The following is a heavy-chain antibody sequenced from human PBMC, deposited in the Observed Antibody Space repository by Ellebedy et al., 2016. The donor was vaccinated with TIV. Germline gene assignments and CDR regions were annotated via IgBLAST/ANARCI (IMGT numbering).Heavy chain of an antibody. D-gene: IGHD3-10*01. CDR1: GYPFSAYY. CDR2: INPNSGDT. Sequence: ASVKVSCKASGYPFSAYYMHWVRQAPGQGLEWMGWINPNSGDTKYAQKFQGRVTMTRDTSINTAYMELSRLRIDDTAVFYCARSFLSSLLPGYGSGNYYSYWGQGTLVTVSS. CDR3: ARSFLSSLLPGYGSGNYYSY. J-gene: IGHJ4*02. V-gene: IGHV1-2*02.